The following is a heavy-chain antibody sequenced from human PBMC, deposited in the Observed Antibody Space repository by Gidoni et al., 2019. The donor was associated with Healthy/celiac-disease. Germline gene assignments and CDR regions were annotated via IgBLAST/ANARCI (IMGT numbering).Heavy chain of an antibody. J-gene: IGHJ4*02. V-gene: IGHV1-18*01. CDR1: GYTFTSYG. CDR2: ISAYNGNT. CDR3: ARVAYYDSSGSPPYLDY. D-gene: IGHD3-22*01. Sequence: QVQLVQSGAEVKKLGASVKVSCTASGYTFTSYGISWVRQAPGQGLEWMGWISAYNGNTNYAQKLQGRVTMTTDTSTSTAYMELRSLRSDDTAVYYCARVAYYDSSGSPPYLDYWGQGTLVTVSS.